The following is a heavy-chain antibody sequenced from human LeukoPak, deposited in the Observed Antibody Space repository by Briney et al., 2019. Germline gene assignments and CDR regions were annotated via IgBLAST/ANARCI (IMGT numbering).Heavy chain of an antibody. CDR1: GYSFTNYW. Sequence: GESLKISCEGSGYSFTNYWIAWVRQMPGKGLEWMGIFYPGDSDTRYSPSFQGQVTISADKSISTAYLQWSSLKASDTAMYYCAKLQLDVGATISGGTSSYYFDSWGQGTLVTVSS. J-gene: IGHJ4*02. CDR3: AKLQLDVGATISGGTSSYYFDS. CDR2: FYPGDSDT. D-gene: IGHD5-12*01. V-gene: IGHV5-51*01.